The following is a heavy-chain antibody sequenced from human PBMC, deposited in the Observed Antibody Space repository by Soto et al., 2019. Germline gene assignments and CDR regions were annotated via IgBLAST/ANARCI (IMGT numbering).Heavy chain of an antibody. J-gene: IGHJ4*02. CDR1: GGSISSYY. CDR2: IYYSGST. CDR3: ARMDYYFDY. Sequence: PSETLSLTCTVSGGSISSYYWSWIRQPPGKGLEWIGYIYYSGSTNYNPSLKSRVTISVDTSKNQFSLKLSSVTAADTAVYYCARMDYYFDYWGQGTLVTVS. V-gene: IGHV4-59*08.